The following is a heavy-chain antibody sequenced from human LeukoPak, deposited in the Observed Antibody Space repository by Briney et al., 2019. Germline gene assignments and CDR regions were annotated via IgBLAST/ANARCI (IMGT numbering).Heavy chain of an antibody. CDR3: ARLKYGSPQH. V-gene: IGHV3-11*06. CDR2: ISSSGSYT. Sequence: LSLTCAVYGGSFSGYYWSWIRQAPGKGLEWVSYISSSGSYTIYADSVKGRFTISRDNAKNSLYLQMNSLRAEDTAVYYCARLKYGSPQHWGQGTLVTVSS. D-gene: IGHD1-26*01. CDR1: GGSFSGYY. J-gene: IGHJ1*01.